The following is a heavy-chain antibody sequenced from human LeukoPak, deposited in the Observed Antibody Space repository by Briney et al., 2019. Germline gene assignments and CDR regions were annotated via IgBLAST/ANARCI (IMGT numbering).Heavy chain of an antibody. D-gene: IGHD6-19*01. CDR3: AMPPRSYSSGIDYYYYGMDV. Sequence: GASVTVSFKASGYTFTVYYMHWVRQAPGQGGEWMGWINPNSGGTNYAQKFQGRVTITRDTSISTAYMELSRLRSDDTAVYYCAMPPRSYSSGIDYYYYGMDVWGQGTTVTVSS. V-gene: IGHV1-2*02. CDR1: GYTFTVYY. CDR2: INPNSGGT. J-gene: IGHJ6*02.